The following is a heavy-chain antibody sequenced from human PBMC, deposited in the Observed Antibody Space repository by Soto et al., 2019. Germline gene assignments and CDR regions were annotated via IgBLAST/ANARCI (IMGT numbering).Heavy chain of an antibody. Sequence: PGGSLRLSCAASVFTFSSYTMNWVRQAPGRGLEWVSSIGTSSSYIYYADSVKGRFTLSRDNAKNSLFLQMNSLRADDTAVYYWARIAARDYPYYYYGMDVGGQGTTVTVPS. D-gene: IGHD4-17*01. CDR1: VFTFSSYT. V-gene: IGHV3-21*01. J-gene: IGHJ6*02. CDR3: ARIAARDYPYYYYGMDV. CDR2: IGTSSSYI.